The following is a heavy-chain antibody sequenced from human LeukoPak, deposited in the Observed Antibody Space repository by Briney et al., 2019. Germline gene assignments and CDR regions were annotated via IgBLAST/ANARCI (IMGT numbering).Heavy chain of an antibody. D-gene: IGHD5-24*01. Sequence: GGSLRLSCAASGFTFSSYWMSWVCQAPGKGLEWVANIKQDGSEKYYVDSVKGRFTISRDNAKNSLYLQMNSLRAEDTAVYYCARDKRRDYFDYWGQGTLVTVSS. CDR2: IKQDGSEK. V-gene: IGHV3-7*01. CDR3: ARDKRRDYFDY. CDR1: GFTFSSYW. J-gene: IGHJ4*02.